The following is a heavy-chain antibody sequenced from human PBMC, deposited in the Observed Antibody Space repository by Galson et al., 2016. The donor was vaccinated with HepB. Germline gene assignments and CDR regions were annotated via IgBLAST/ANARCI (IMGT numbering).Heavy chain of an antibody. J-gene: IGHJ4*02. CDR3: VRDWDIGFRVRSVDF. Sequence: SVKVSCKASDYTFTSYGISWVRQAPGQGLEWMGWISANIGNANYAKQFQGRVTMTTDTSTNTAYMELRSLRSDDTAIYYCVRDWDIGFRVRSVDFWGQGTLVIVSS. V-gene: IGHV1-18*04. CDR1: DYTFTSYG. CDR2: ISANIGNA. D-gene: IGHD1-26*01.